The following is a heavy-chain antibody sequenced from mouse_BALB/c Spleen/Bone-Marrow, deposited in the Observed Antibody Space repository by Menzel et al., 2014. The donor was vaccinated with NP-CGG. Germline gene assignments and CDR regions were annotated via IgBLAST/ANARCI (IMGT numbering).Heavy chain of an antibody. CDR2: IIPSNGRT. CDR3: ARWLLQYFDV. J-gene: IGHJ1*01. V-gene: IGHV1S81*02. Sequence: VKLQESGAELVKPGASVKLSCKASGYTFTSYWMHWVKQRPGQGLQWIGEIIPSNGRTNYNEKFKSKATLTVDKSSNTAYMQLSSLTSEDSAVYYCARWLLQYFDVWGAGATVTVSS. D-gene: IGHD2-3*01. CDR1: GYTFTSYW.